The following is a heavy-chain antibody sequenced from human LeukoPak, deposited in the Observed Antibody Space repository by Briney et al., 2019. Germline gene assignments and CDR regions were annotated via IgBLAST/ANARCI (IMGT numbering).Heavy chain of an antibody. CDR2: ISSSGNIV. CDR1: GFTFSDYY. V-gene: IGHV3-11*01. Sequence: GGSLRLSCAASGFTFSDYYMSWIRQAPGKGLEWVSYISSSGNIVYYTDSVKGRFTISRDNAKNSLFLQMNSLRAEDTAVYFCASFQWLRYFDFWGQGTLVTVSS. CDR3: ASFQWLRYFDF. J-gene: IGHJ4*02. D-gene: IGHD5-12*01.